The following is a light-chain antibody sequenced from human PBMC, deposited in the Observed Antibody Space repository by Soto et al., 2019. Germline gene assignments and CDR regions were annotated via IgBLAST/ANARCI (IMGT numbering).Light chain of an antibody. Sequence: ESVLTEAPATLSLSPGERATLSCRASRSVSSYLAWYQQKPGQAPRLLIYDASTRATGTPARFSGSGSGTDFTLTISNLEPEDFALYYCQQCSNWMTFGQGTKVDIK. CDR1: RSVSSY. CDR2: DAS. CDR3: QQCSNWMT. J-gene: IGKJ1*01. V-gene: IGKV3-11*01.